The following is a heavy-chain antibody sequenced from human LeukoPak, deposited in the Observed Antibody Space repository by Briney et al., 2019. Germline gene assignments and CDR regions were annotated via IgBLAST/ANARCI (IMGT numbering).Heavy chain of an antibody. J-gene: IGHJ5*02. V-gene: IGHV1-69*06. CDR1: GGTFSSYA. D-gene: IGHD3-3*01. Sequence: SVKVSCKASGGTFSSYAISWVRQAPGQGLEWMGGIIPIFGTANYAQKFQGRVTITADKSTSTAYMELSSLRSEDTAVYYCARLDTIFGVVSPYNWFDPWGQGTLVTVSS. CDR2: IIPIFGTA. CDR3: ARLDTIFGVVSPYNWFDP.